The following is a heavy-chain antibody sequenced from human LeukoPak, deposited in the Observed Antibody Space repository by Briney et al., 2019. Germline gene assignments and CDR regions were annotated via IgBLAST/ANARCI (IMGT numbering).Heavy chain of an antibody. CDR1: GFTFSSYG. D-gene: IGHD6-13*01. J-gene: IGHJ4*02. CDR2: ISYDGSNK. Sequence: GGSLRLSCAASGFTFSSYGMHWVRQAPGKGLEWVAVISYDGSNKYYADSVKGRFTISRDNSKNTLYLQMNSLTVEDTAVYYCARSQSSSLIDYWGQGTLVTVSP. CDR3: ARSQSSSLIDY. V-gene: IGHV3-30*03.